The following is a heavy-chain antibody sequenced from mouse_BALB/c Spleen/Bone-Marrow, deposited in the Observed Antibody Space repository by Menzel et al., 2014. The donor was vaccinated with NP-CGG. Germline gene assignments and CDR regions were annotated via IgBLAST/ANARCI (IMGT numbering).Heavy chain of an antibody. J-gene: IGHJ2*01. CDR2: FNPYNGGT. V-gene: IGHV1-37*01. Sequence: VQLQPSGPELVKPGASMQISCTASGYSFPGYTMNWVKQSHGTNLEWIGLFNPYNGGTPYIQTFTGKSTLIVDKSSSTAYMEVLSLKSEDSAVDFGARREGGPVDYGSQSTTIAVAS. CDR1: GYSFPGYT. CDR3: ARREGGPVDY.